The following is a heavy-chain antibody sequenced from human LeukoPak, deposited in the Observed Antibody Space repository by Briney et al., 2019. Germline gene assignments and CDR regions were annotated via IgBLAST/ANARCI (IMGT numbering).Heavy chain of an antibody. Sequence: GGSLRLSCAASGFTFSPYRMNWIRQAPGKGLEWVSYITGSSNRIHYADSVRGRFTISRDNAMNSLNLQMNSLRDGDTAMYYCARSVEGAFDFWGQGTLVTVSS. CDR3: ARSVEGAFDF. D-gene: IGHD6-19*01. V-gene: IGHV3-48*02. CDR1: GFTFSPYR. J-gene: IGHJ4*02. CDR2: ITGSSNRI.